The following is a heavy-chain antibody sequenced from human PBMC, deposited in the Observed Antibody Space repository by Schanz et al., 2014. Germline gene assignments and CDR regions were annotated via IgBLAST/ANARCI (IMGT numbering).Heavy chain of an antibody. CDR3: ARGLIAAAGGAFDY. J-gene: IGHJ4*02. V-gene: IGHV3-23*04. Sequence: EVQLVESGGGLVQPGGSLRLSCAASEFTFSAYAMTWVRQIPGKGLEWVSAISGSGGSTYYADSVKGRFTISRDNAENTLFLQMNSLRAGDAAVYYCARGLIAAAGGAFDYWGQGTLVDVSA. CDR2: ISGSGGST. CDR1: EFTFSAYA. D-gene: IGHD6-13*01.